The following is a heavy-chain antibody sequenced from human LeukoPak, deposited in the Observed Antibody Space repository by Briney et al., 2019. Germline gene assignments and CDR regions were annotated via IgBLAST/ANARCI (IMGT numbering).Heavy chain of an antibody. CDR3: ARLRSSAVCFDY. CDR2: IYPGDSDT. J-gene: IGHJ4*02. CDR1: GYSFTSYW. Sequence: ESLKISRKGSGYSFTSYWIGWVGQTPGKGVEWMGIIYPGDSDTRYSPSFHGQVTISADKSISTAFLQWSSLKASDTAMYYCARLRSSAVCFDYWGQGTLVTVSS. D-gene: IGHD6-6*01. V-gene: IGHV5-51*01.